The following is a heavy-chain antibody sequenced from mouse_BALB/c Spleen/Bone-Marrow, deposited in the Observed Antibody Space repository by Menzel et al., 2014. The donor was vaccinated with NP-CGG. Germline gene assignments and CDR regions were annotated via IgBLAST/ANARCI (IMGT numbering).Heavy chain of an antibody. CDR1: GFTFSSFG. CDR3: ARGGNWDDFDV. Sequence: EVKLVESGGGLVQPGGSRKLSCAASGFTFSSFGMHWVRQAPERGLEWVAYISSGSTSIFYSDTVRGRFTISRVNPKNTLFLQMTSLTSEDTAMYYCARGGNWDDFDVWGAGTTVTVSS. D-gene: IGHD4-1*01. V-gene: IGHV5-17*02. J-gene: IGHJ1*01. CDR2: ISSGSTSI.